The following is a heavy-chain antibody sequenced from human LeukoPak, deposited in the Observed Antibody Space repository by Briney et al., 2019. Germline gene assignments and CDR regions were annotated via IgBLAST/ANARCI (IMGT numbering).Heavy chain of an antibody. Sequence: GGSLRLSCAASGFTFSSYSMNWVRQAPGKGLEWVAVISDDGSNKYYAESVKGQFTISRDNSKNTLYLQMNSLRAEDTAVYYCARAFSTTAFDYWGQGTLVTVSS. CDR1: GFTFSSYS. D-gene: IGHD4-17*01. CDR2: ISDDGSNK. J-gene: IGHJ4*02. CDR3: ARAFSTTAFDY. V-gene: IGHV3-30*03.